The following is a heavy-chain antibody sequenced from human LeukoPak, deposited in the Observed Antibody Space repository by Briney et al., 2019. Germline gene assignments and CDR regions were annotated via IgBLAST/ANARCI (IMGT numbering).Heavy chain of an antibody. V-gene: IGHV3-7*01. CDR3: AREGRGITSQNIEF. Sequence: PGGSLRLSCAASGFTFSSYWMSWVRQAPGKGLEWVANIKQDGSEKYYVDSVKGRFTISRDNATNSLYLQMNSLRAEDTAVYYCAREGRGITSQNIEFWGQGTLVTVSS. CDR2: IKQDGSEK. CDR1: GFTFSSYW. D-gene: IGHD1-14*01. J-gene: IGHJ4*02.